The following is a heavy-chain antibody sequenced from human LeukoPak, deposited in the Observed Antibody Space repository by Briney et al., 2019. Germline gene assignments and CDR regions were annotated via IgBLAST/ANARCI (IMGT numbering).Heavy chain of an antibody. D-gene: IGHD4-17*01. V-gene: IGHV3-7*01. J-gene: IGHJ3*02. CDR2: IRYDGSNK. CDR1: GFTFSSYW. Sequence: SGGSLRLSCAASGFTFSSYWMSWVRQAPGKGLEWVAFIRYDGSNKYYADSVKGRFTISRDNAKNSLYLQMNSLRAEDTAVYYCAREGALTVTKDAFDIWGQGTMVTVSS. CDR3: AREGALTVTKDAFDI.